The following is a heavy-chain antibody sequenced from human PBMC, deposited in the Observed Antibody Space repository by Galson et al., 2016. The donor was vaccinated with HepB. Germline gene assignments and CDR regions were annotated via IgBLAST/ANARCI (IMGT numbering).Heavy chain of an antibody. CDR3: STDAGRYTYGYLGY. V-gene: IGHV3-15*07. D-gene: IGHD5-18*01. CDR2: IKRKSDGGTT. J-gene: IGHJ4*02. Sequence: SLRLSCAASGFPFSNAWMNWVRQAPGKGLEWVGRIKRKSDGGTTDYAAPVKGRFTISRDDSKNTLHLQMNSLKTEDTGVYYCSTDAGRYTYGYLGYWGQGTLVTVSS. CDR1: GFPFSNAW.